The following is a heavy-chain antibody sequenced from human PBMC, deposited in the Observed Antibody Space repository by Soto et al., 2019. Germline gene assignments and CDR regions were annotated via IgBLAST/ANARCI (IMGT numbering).Heavy chain of an antibody. CDR3: TRDIGGKGAY. D-gene: IGHD3-10*01. J-gene: IGHJ4*02. V-gene: IGHV3-74*01. CDR1: GFTFSSYW. CDR2: IDEYGNTI. Sequence: LRLSCAASGFTFSSYWMHWVRQVPGKGLLWVSRIDEYGNTINYADSVKGRFTISRDNARNTLYLEMNSLRAEDTALYYCTRDIGGKGAYWGPGTLVTVSS.